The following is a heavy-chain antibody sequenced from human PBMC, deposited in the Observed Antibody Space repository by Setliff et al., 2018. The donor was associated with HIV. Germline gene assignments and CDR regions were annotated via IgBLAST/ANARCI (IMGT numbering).Heavy chain of an antibody. Sequence: LRLSCAASGFTFSGYPMHWVRQAPGKGLEWVAFIRYDGNIKSYADSVRGRFTISRDSSKNTLYLQMNSLRAEDTAVYLCARREYNYLPRAFDLWGQGTTVTVSS. CDR2: IRYDGNIK. J-gene: IGHJ3*01. CDR3: ARREYNYLPRAFDL. V-gene: IGHV3-30*02. CDR1: GFTFSGYP. D-gene: IGHD1-1*01.